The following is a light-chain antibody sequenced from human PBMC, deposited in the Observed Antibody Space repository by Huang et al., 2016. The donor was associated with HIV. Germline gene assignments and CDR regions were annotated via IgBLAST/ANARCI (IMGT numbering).Light chain of an antibody. CDR3: QPNYS. Sequence: DFQMTQSPSSLSASVGDKVTINCRASQNTDNYLNWYQQKSGKAPELLIYAASELQRVVRSRFSSRGSGTDFTLTISGLEPEDFATYYCQPNYSFGQGTKLEI. CDR1: QNTDNY. V-gene: IGKV1-39*01. CDR2: AAS. J-gene: IGKJ2*01.